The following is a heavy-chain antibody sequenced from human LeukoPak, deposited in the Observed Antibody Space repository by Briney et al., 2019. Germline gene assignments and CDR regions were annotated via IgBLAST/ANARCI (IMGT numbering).Heavy chain of an antibody. D-gene: IGHD6-13*01. CDR3: ARGSSIPQYDFFDY. V-gene: IGHV3-33*01. CDR1: GFTFSSYG. CDR2: IWYDGGNK. J-gene: IGHJ4*02. Sequence: GGSLRLSCAASGFTFSSYGMHWVRQAPGKGLEWVAVIWYDGGNKYYADSVKGRFTISRDNSKNTLYLQMNSLRAEDTAVYYCARGSSIPQYDFFDYWGQGTLVTVSS.